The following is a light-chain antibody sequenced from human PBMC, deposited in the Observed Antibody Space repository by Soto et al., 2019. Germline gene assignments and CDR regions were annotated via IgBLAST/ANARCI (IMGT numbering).Light chain of an antibody. Sequence: DIQMTQSPSTLSGSVGDRVTITCRASQTISSWLAWYQQKPGKAPKLLIYKASTLKSGVPSRFSGSGSGTEFTLAISTLEPEDLATYYCQQYQTFWTFGQGTKVDIK. CDR1: QTISSW. V-gene: IGKV1-5*03. J-gene: IGKJ1*01. CDR2: KAS. CDR3: QQYQTFWT.